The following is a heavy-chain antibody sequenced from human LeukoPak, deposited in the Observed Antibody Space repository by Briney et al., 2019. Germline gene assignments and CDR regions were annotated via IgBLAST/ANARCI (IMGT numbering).Heavy chain of an antibody. Sequence: GGSLRLSCAASGFTFSSYGMHWVRQTPGKGLEWVPVIWVNGINKYYADPVRGRFTISRDNSKNTLSLEMNSLRAEDTAVYYCAKDPTVTTPGDYRGQGTLVTVSS. V-gene: IGHV3-33*06. CDR1: GFTFSSYG. CDR2: IWVNGINK. J-gene: IGHJ4*02. CDR3: AKDPTVTTPGDY. D-gene: IGHD4-11*01.